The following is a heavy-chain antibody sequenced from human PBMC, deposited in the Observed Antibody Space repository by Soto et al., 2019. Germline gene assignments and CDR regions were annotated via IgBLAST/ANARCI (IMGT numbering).Heavy chain of an antibody. CDR2: IYHSGST. Sequence: PSATLSLTCIVSSCSVSSRSYYWRWIRQAPGKGLEWIGYIYHSGSTNYNPSLKSRGTISVDTSKNQFSLKLSSVTAADTAVYYCARGRGKYTYGYVWFDPWGQGTLVTVS. D-gene: IGHD5-18*01. J-gene: IGHJ5*02. CDR1: SCSVSSRSYY. CDR3: ARGRGKYTYGYVWFDP. V-gene: IGHV4-61*01.